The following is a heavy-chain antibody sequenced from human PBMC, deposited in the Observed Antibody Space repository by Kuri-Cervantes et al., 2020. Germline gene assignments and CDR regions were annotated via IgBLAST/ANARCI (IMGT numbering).Heavy chain of an antibody. CDR2: IIPNSGGT. D-gene: IGHD3-22*01. CDR3: ARVVPQYYYDSSGYYNGAFDI. Sequence: ASVKVSCKASGGIFNNYAISWVRQARGQGLEWMGGIIPNSGGTNYAQKFQGWVTMTRDTSISTAYMELSRLRSDDTAVYYCARVVPQYYYDSSGYYNGAFDIWGQGTMVTVSS. CDR1: GGIFNNYA. J-gene: IGHJ3*02. V-gene: IGHV1-2*04.